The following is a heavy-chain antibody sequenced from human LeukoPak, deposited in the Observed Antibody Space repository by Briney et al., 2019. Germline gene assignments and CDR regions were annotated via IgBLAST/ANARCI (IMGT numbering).Heavy chain of an antibody. Sequence: GGSLRLSCAASGFTFSSYWMSWVRQAPGKELVCVSRINSDGSTTTYAESVKGRFTISRDNVKNTLYLQMNSLRAEDTAVYYCASERDYYGMDVWGQGTTVTVPS. CDR3: ASERDYYGMDV. J-gene: IGHJ6*02. CDR1: GFTFSSYW. V-gene: IGHV3-74*01. CDR2: INSDGSTT.